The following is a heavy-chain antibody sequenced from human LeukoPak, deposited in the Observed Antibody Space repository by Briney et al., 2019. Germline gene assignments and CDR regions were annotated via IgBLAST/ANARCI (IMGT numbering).Heavy chain of an antibody. CDR2: LCYSGGS. CDR3: ARLRGVSCTSTSCSRLDGSDI. Sequence: PSATLSLTCTVSGDSLSSYYWPWIRQPPGKALECFGYLCYSGGSNYNPSLKSRVTISVHTSKKEFSLTLSSLTAADTAVYYCARLRGVSCTSTSCSRLDGSDIWGQGTMVTVSS. J-gene: IGHJ3*02. D-gene: IGHD2-2*01. V-gene: IGHV4-59*08. CDR1: GDSLSSYY.